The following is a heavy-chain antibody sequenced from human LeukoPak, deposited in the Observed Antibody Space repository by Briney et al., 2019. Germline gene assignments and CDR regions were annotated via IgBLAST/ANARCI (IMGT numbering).Heavy chain of an antibody. V-gene: IGHV3-23*01. CDR1: GFTFSSYA. CDR3: AKVVRWFGEFHEYYFDY. D-gene: IGHD3-10*01. CDR2: ISGSGGST. Sequence: PGGSLRLSCAASGFTFSSYAMSWVRQAPGKGLEWVSAISGSGGSTYYADSVKGRFTISRDNSKNTLYLQMNSLRAEDTAVYYCAKVVRWFGEFHEYYFDYWGQGTLVTVSS. J-gene: IGHJ4*02.